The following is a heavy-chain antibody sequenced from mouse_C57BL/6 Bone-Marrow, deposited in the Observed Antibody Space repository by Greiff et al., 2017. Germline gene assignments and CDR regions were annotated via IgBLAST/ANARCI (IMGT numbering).Heavy chain of an antibody. CDR1: GFTFSDYY. V-gene: IGHV5-12*01. CDR2: ISNGGGST. CDR3: ARPDYYGSSSFAY. J-gene: IGHJ3*01. Sequence: EVKLQESGGGLVQPGGSLKLSCAASGFTFSDYYMYWVRQTPEKRLEWVAYISNGGGSTYYPDTVKGRFTISRGNAKNTLYLQMSRLKSEDTAMYYCARPDYYGSSSFAYWGQGTLVTVSA. D-gene: IGHD1-1*01.